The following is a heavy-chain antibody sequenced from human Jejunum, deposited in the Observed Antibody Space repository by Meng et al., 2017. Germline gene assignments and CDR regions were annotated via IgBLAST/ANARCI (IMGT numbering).Heavy chain of an antibody. V-gene: IGHV4-38-2*01. CDR3: ARGSAYNKAGIDP. J-gene: IGHJ5*02. CDR1: GYSISSGYY. D-gene: IGHD5-24*01. CDR2: IYHSGIT. Sequence: SETLSLTCAVSGYSISSGYYWGWIRQPPGKGLEWIGSIYHSGITYYNPSLKSRVSLSVDTSKNQFSLKVTSVTAADTAVYFCARGSAYNKAGIDPWGQGTLVTGCS.